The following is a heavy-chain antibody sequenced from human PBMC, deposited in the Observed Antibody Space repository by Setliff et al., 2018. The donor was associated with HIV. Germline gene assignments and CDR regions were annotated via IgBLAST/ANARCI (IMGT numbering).Heavy chain of an antibody. J-gene: IGHJ6*02. Sequence: ASETLSLTCGVDAWSLGGYFWVWVRQSPGRGLEWIGEINYARVANYSPSLKSRVTMSIDTSKNQFSLKLSSVTAADTGIYFCARGGAVTVLGIPSYYSFYGLDKWGQGTTVTVSS. V-gene: IGHV4-34*01. CDR3: ARGGAVTVLGIPSYYSFYGLDK. CDR1: AWSLGGYF. D-gene: IGHD2-21*02. CDR2: INYARVA.